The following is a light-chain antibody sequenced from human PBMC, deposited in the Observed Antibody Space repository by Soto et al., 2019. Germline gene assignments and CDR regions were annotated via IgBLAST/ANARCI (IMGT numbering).Light chain of an antibody. J-gene: IGLJ1*01. CDR1: ASNIGRDP. CDR2: ENN. Sequence: QSVLTQPPSASGAPGQRVTISCSGSASNIGRDPVNWYQQVPGTAPKLLIYENNHRPSGVPDRFSGSKSCTSAALVISGLQSEDEAEYFCAGWDGSLKGFVFGTGTKLTVL. V-gene: IGLV1-44*01. CDR3: AGWDGSLKGFV.